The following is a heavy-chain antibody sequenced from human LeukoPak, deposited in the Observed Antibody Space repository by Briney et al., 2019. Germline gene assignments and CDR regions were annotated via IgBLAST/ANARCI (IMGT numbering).Heavy chain of an antibody. CDR2: VSSGGGTT. J-gene: IGHJ4*02. D-gene: IGHD2-15*01. CDR3: ARGYCSGGSCNWGQFDS. Sequence: GGSLRLSCAASAFIFSTHAMSWVRLAPGRRLEWFSVVSSGGGTTYYADFVKGRFTISRNNSMSTLSLQMRSLGVEDTAMYYCARGYCSGGSCNWGQFDSWGQGTLVTVS. CDR1: AFIFSTHA. V-gene: IGHV3-23*01.